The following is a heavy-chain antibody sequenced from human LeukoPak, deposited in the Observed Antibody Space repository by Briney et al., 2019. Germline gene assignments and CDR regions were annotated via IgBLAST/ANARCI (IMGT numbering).Heavy chain of an antibody. CDR3: ARGPPSYYDILTGGLVDY. J-gene: IGHJ4*02. CDR2: IYTSGST. V-gene: IGHV4-4*07. D-gene: IGHD3-9*01. Sequence: SETLSLTCTVSGGSISSYYWSWIRQPAGKGLEWIGRIYTSGSTNYNPSLKSRVTMSVDTSKNQFSLKLSSVTAADTAVYYCARGPPSYYDILTGGLVDYWGQGTLVTVSS. CDR1: GGSISSYY.